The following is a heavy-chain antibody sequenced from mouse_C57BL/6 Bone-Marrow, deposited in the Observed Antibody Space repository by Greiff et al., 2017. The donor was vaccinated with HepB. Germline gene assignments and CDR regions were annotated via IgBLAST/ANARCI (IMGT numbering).Heavy chain of an antibody. V-gene: IGHV1-43*01. CDR2: INPSTGGT. CDR3: ARGGYYGSRFYFDY. D-gene: IGHD1-1*01. CDR1: GYSFTGYY. Sequence: VQLKESGPELVKPGASVKISCKASGYSFTGYYMHWVKQSSEKSLEWIGEINPSTGGTSYNQKFKGKATLTVDKSSSTAYMQLKSLTSEDSAVYYCARGGYYGSRFYFDYWGQGTTLTVSS. J-gene: IGHJ2*01.